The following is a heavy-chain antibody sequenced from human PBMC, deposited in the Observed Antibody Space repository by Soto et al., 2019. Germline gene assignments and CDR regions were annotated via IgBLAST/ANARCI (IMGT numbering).Heavy chain of an antibody. CDR1: GGTFSSYA. Sequence: SVKVSCKASGGTFSSYAISWVRQAPGQGLEWMGGIIPIFGTANYAQKFQGRVTITADESTSTAYMELSSLRSEDTAVYYCARDRGYSYGLDYWGQGTLVTVSS. CDR2: IIPIFGTA. CDR3: ARDRGYSYGLDY. D-gene: IGHD5-18*01. J-gene: IGHJ4*02. V-gene: IGHV1-69*13.